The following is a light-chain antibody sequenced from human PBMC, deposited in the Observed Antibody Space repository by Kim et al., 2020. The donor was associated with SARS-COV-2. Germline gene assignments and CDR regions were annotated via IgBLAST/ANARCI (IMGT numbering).Light chain of an antibody. CDR1: HDITNY. V-gene: IGKV1-33*01. Sequence: ASIGDRVTITCQASHDITNYLSWYQQKPGKAPKVLIYDASNLGTGVPSRFSGNGSGTHFTLIISSLQPEDTATYHCQQFYDVPLTFGGGTKVDIK. J-gene: IGKJ4*01. CDR2: DAS. CDR3: QQFYDVPLT.